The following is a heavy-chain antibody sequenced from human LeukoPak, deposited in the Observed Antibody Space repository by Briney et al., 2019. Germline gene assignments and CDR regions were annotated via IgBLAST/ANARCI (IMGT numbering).Heavy chain of an antibody. D-gene: IGHD1/OR15-1a*01. Sequence: PGGSLRLSCAASGFTITTNYKNWVRQAPGKGLEWVSVIYGDDETNYADSVKGRFTISRDNSKNTLYLQMNSLRADDTAVYYCAREAVMPVAPVKIGTSDRPLYEYYGLDVWGQGTTVTVS. CDR2: IYGDDET. J-gene: IGHJ6*02. V-gene: IGHV3-53*01. CDR1: GFTITTNY. CDR3: AREAVMPVAPVKIGTSDRPLYEYYGLDV.